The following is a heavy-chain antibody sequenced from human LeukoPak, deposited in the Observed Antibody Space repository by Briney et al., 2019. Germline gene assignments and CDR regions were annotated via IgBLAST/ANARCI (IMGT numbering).Heavy chain of an antibody. J-gene: IGHJ5*02. D-gene: IGHD1-14*01. Sequence: GGSLRLSCAASGFTFSSYAMSWVRQAPGKGLEWVSAISGSGGSTYYADSVKGRSTISRDNSKNTLYLQMNSLRAEDTAVYYCAKDLSLSPTSPWGQGTLVTVSS. CDR2: ISGSGGST. CDR3: AKDLSLSPTSP. V-gene: IGHV3-23*01. CDR1: GFTFSSYA.